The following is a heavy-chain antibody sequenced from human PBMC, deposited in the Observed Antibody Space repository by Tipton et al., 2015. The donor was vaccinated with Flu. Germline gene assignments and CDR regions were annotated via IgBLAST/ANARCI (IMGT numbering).Heavy chain of an antibody. Sequence: GLVKPSETLSLTCAVYGGSFSGYYWSWIRQHPGKGLEWIGYIYYSGSTYYNPSLKSRVTISVDTSKNQFSLKLSSVTAADTAVYYCARDRPPVYWGQGTLVTVSS. CDR3: ARDRPPVY. V-gene: IGHV4-31*11. CDR1: GGSFSGYY. CDR2: IYYSGST. J-gene: IGHJ4*02.